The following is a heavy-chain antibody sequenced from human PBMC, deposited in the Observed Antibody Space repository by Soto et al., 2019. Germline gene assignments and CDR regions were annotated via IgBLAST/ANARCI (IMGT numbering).Heavy chain of an antibody. V-gene: IGHV3-21*01. CDR3: ARETTYCSGGSCILKSSGHFDY. D-gene: IGHD2-15*01. CDR2: ISSSSSYI. Sequence: GGSLRLSCAASGFTFSSYSMNWVRQAPGKGLEWVSSISSSSSYIYYAESVKGRFNISRDNAKNSLYLQMNSLRAEDTAVYYCARETTYCSGGSCILKSSGHFDYWGQGTLVTVSS. CDR1: GFTFSSYS. J-gene: IGHJ4*02.